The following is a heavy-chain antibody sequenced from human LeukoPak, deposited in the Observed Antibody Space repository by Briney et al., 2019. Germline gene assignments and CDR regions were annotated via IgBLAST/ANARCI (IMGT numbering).Heavy chain of an antibody. CDR2: ISDDETYK. CDR3: ARDLSGIAGYTYGRGIDY. Sequence: HSGGSLRLSCAASGFTFNSYSMHWVRQAPGKGLEWVTAISDDETYKFYADSVKGQFTISRDNSKTSLYLQMNSLRAEDTAVYYCARDLSGIAGYTYGRGIDYWGQGTLVTVSS. CDR1: GFTFNSYS. D-gene: IGHD5-18*01. J-gene: IGHJ4*02. V-gene: IGHV3-30-3*01.